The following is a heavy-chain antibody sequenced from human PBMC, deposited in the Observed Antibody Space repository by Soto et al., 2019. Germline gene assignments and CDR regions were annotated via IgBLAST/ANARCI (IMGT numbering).Heavy chain of an antibody. Sequence: QVQLVQSGAEVKKPGSSVKVSCKASGGTFSSYAISWVRQAPGQGLEWMGGIIPIFGTANYAQKFQGRVTITADESTSTAYIELSSLRSEDTAVYYCARGSYYGSGSYYRNWFDPWGQGTLVTVSS. V-gene: IGHV1-69*01. CDR3: ARGSYYGSGSYYRNWFDP. D-gene: IGHD3-10*01. J-gene: IGHJ5*02. CDR1: GGTFSSYA. CDR2: IIPIFGTA.